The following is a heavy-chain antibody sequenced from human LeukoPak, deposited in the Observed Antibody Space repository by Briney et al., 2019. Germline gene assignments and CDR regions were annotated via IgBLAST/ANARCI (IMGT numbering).Heavy chain of an antibody. Sequence: PSETLSLTCTVSGGSISSDYWQWIRQPPGKGLEWVGYIYSSGNNHYNSSLKSRVTISIDTSKNQFSLKLASMTAADTAVYYCATRGYWGQGTLVAVSS. CDR3: ATRGY. J-gene: IGHJ4*02. CDR1: GGSISSDY. CDR2: IYSSGNN. V-gene: IGHV4-4*08. D-gene: IGHD3-10*01.